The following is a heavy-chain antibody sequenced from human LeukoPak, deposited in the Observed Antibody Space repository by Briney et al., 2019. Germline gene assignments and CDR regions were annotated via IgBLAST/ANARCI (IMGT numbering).Heavy chain of an antibody. CDR3: VREIYTGSGSYAV. D-gene: IGHD3-10*01. Sequence: GGSLRLSCVASGFTVSTNYMSWVRQAPGKGLEWVSVIYSGGSTYYADSVKGRFTSSRDNAKNTLYLQMNSLRAEDTAVYYCVREIYTGSGSYAVWGQGILVTVSS. CDR1: GFTVSTNY. V-gene: IGHV3-53*01. J-gene: IGHJ4*02. CDR2: IYSGGST.